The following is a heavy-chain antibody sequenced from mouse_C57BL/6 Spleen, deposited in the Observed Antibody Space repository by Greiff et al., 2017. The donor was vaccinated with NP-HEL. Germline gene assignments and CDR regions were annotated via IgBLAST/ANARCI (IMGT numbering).Heavy chain of an antibody. CDR2: FYPGSGSI. J-gene: IGHJ1*03. CDR1: GYTFTEYT. V-gene: IGHV1-62-2*01. D-gene: IGHD2-13*01. CDR3: ARSGNMVKGWYFEG. Sequence: QVHVQQSGAELVKPGASVKLSCKASGYTFTEYTIHWVKQRSGQGLEWIGWFYPGSGSIKYNEKFKDKATLTADTSSSTAYMELSRLTSEDSAVLWCARSGNMVKGWYFEGWGTGATVTAAS.